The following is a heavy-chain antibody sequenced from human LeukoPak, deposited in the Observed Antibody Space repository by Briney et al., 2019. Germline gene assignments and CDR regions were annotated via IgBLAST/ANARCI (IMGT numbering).Heavy chain of an antibody. V-gene: IGHV1-2*02. Sequence: ASVKVSCKASGYTFTGHYMHWVRQAPGQGLEWMGWINPNSGDTHYAQKFQDSVIMTRDTSISTAYMELTDLRSDDTAVYYCARVNAAARNWFDPWGQETLVTVSS. CDR3: ARVNAAARNWFDP. CDR2: INPNSGDT. CDR1: GYTFTGHY. J-gene: IGHJ5*02. D-gene: IGHD6-13*01.